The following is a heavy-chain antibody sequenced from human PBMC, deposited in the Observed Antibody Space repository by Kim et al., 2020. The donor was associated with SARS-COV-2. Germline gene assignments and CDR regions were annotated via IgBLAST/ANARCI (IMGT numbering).Heavy chain of an antibody. Sequence: SVKVSCKASGGTFSSYAISWVRQAPGQGLEWMGGIIPIFGTANYAQKFQGRVTITADESTSTAYMELSSLRSEDTAVYYCATTTPPILRLRFYYYGMDVWGQGTTVTVSS. CDR3: ATTTPPILRLRFYYYGMDV. CDR2: IIPIFGTA. CDR1: GGTFSSYA. D-gene: IGHD5-12*01. J-gene: IGHJ6*02. V-gene: IGHV1-69*13.